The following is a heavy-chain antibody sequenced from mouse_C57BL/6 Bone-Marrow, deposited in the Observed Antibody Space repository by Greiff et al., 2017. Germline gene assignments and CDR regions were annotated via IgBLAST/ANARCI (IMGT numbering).Heavy chain of an antibody. Sequence: VQLQQSGPELVKPGASVKISCTASGYAFSSSWMNWVKQRPGKGLEWIGRLYPGDGDTNYNGKFKGKATLTADKSSSTAYMQLSSLTSEDSAVYFCAIIYYGNFYYAMDYWGQGTSVTVSS. D-gene: IGHD2-1*01. CDR2: LYPGDGDT. V-gene: IGHV1-82*01. CDR3: AIIYYGNFYYAMDY. J-gene: IGHJ4*01. CDR1: GYAFSSSW.